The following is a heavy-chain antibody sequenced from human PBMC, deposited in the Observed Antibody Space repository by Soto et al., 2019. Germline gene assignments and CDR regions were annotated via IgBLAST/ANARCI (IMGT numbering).Heavy chain of an antibody. Sequence: QVQLVESGGGVVKPGRSLRLSCAASGFTFSSYGMHWVRQAPGKGLEWVAVISYDGSNKYYADSVKGRFTISRDNSKNTLYLQMNSLRAEDKAVYYCAKDIGRPGGYYGIDVWGQGTTVTVSS. D-gene: IGHD3-10*01. CDR3: AKDIGRPGGYYGIDV. CDR1: GFTFSSYG. CDR2: ISYDGSNK. V-gene: IGHV3-30*18. J-gene: IGHJ6*02.